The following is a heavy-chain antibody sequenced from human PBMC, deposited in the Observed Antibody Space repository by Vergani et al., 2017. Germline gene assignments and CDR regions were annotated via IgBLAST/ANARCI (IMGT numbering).Heavy chain of an antibody. V-gene: IGHV4-31*03. D-gene: IGHD3-22*01. CDR2: IYHSGST. Sequence: QVQLQESGPGLVKPSQTLSLTCTVSGGSISSGGYYWSWIRQHPGKGLEWIGSIYHSGSTYYNPSIKSRVTISVDTSKNQFSLKLSSVTAADTAVYYCARDHSQGPYSYDSSGQDNWFDPWGQGTLVTVSS. CDR3: ARDHSQGPYSYDSSGQDNWFDP. CDR1: GGSISSGGYY. J-gene: IGHJ5*02.